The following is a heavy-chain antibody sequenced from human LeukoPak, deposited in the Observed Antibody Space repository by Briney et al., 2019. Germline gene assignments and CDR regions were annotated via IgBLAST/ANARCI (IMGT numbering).Heavy chain of an antibody. D-gene: IGHD2-15*01. CDR1: GFTFSSCA. V-gene: IGHV3-23*01. CDR2: ISHSGSTT. Sequence: GGSLRLSCAASGFTFSSCAMSWVRQAPGKGLEWLSAISHSGSTTYYADSVKGRFTISRDNSKNTLYLQMNSLRAEDTAVYYCAKAPPPYCSGGSCFDAFDIWGQGTMVTVSS. CDR3: AKAPPPYCSGGSCFDAFDI. J-gene: IGHJ3*02.